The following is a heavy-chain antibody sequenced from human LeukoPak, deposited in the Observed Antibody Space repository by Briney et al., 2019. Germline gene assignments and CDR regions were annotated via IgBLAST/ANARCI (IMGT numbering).Heavy chain of an antibody. J-gene: IGHJ4*02. CDR1: GGSISSSSYY. CDR2: IYYSGST. Sequence: SETLSLTCTVSGGSISSSSYYWGWIRQPPGKGLEWIGSIYYSGSTYYNPSLKSRVTISVDTSKNQFSLKLSSVTAADTAVYYCASICSSTSCYKVFDYWGQGTLVTVSS. V-gene: IGHV4-39*01. CDR3: ASICSSTSCYKVFDY. D-gene: IGHD2-2*02.